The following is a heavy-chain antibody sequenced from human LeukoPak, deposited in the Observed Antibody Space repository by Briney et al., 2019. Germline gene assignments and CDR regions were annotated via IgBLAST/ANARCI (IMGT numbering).Heavy chain of an antibody. CDR1: GFTFSSYA. D-gene: IGHD3-10*01. CDR3: AKILFGDYADMDV. Sequence: GGSLRLPCAASGFTFSSYAMSWVRQAPGKGLEWVSAIIDSGGSTYYADSVKGRFTISRDNSKNTLYLQMNTLRAEDTAVYYCAKILFGDYADMDVWGQGTTVTVSS. CDR2: IIDSGGST. V-gene: IGHV3-23*01. J-gene: IGHJ6*02.